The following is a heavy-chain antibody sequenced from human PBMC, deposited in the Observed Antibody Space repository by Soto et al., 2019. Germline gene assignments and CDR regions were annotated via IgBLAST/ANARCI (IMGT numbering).Heavy chain of an antibody. Sequence: PGGSLRLSCAASGFTFSSYWMSWVRQAPGKGLEWVANIKQDGSEKYYVDSVKGRFTISRDNAKNSLYLQMNSLRAEDTAVYYCARDQVPAALLGWFDPWGQGTLVTVSS. J-gene: IGHJ5*02. CDR1: GFTFSSYW. CDR2: IKQDGSEK. CDR3: ARDQVPAALLGWFDP. D-gene: IGHD2-2*01. V-gene: IGHV3-7*01.